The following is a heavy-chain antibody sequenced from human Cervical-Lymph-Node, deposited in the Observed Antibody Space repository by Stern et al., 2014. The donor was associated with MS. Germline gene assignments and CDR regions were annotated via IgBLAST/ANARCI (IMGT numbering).Heavy chain of an antibody. Sequence: QVQLVQSGAEVKKPGSSVKVSCKASGGTFSSYTISWVRQAPGQGLEWMGRIIPILGIANYAQKFQGRVTITADKSTSTAYMELSSLRSEDTAVYYCARDLGYSSSQNWFDPWGQGTLVTVSS. V-gene: IGHV1-69*08. CDR3: ARDLGYSSSQNWFDP. CDR2: IIPILGIA. J-gene: IGHJ5*02. D-gene: IGHD6-13*01. CDR1: GGTFSSYT.